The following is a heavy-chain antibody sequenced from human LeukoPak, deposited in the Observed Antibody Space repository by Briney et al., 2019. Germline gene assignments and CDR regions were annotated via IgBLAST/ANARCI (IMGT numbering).Heavy chain of an antibody. D-gene: IGHD3-10*01. CDR2: ISSSSSYI. Sequence: GGSLRLSCAASGFTFSSYSMNWVRQAPGKGLEWVSSISSSSSYIYYADSVKGRFTISRDNAKNSLYLQMYSLRAEDTAVYYCARAYGSGSYPFDYWGQGTLVTVSS. CDR3: ARAYGSGSYPFDY. V-gene: IGHV3-21*01. J-gene: IGHJ4*02. CDR1: GFTFSSYS.